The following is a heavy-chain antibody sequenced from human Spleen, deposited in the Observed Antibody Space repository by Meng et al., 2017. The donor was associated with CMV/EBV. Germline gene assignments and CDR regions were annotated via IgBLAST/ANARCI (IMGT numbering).Heavy chain of an antibody. V-gene: IGHV4-4*03. CDR1: GYSINNHKR. CDR3: LRGSGGSV. CDR2: IPNRGSS. J-gene: IGHJ1*01. D-gene: IGHD3-10*01. Sequence: GPAGAKRPWSPSLACAVSGYSINNHKRGAWVRQPPGKGLEWIGEIPNRGSSAYNPSLKSRVSMSIDKSKNQFSLKPTSVTAADTAVYHCLRGSGGSVWGQGTLVTVSS.